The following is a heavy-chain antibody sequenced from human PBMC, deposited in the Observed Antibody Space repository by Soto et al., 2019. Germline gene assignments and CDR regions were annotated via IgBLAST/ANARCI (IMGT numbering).Heavy chain of an antibody. CDR3: AKDTSSGWYEGATDYYFEF. J-gene: IGHJ4*02. D-gene: IGHD6-19*01. V-gene: IGHV3-9*01. CDR2: ICWNRGTK. Sequence: EVQLVGSGGGLVQPGKSLRLSCAASGFTFDEYALHWVRQAPGKGLEWSSGICWNRGTKGYVDSVKGRFTISRDNAKNALYLQMSSRRPEDTAFYYCAKDTSSGWYEGATDYYFEFCCQGTLVNVAS. CDR1: GFTFDEYA.